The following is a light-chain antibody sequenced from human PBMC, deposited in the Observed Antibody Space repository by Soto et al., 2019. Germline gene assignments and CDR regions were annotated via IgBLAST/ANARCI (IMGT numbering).Light chain of an antibody. CDR2: GAS. J-gene: IGKJ1*01. V-gene: IGKV3-15*01. CDR1: QSVSSSY. CDR3: QQYNNWWT. Sequence: EIVLTQSPGTLSLSPGERATLSCRASQSVSSSYLAWYQQKPGQAPRLLIHGASTRAIGIPARFSGSGSETEFTLTISSLQSEDFAVYYCQQYNNWWTFGQGTKVEIK.